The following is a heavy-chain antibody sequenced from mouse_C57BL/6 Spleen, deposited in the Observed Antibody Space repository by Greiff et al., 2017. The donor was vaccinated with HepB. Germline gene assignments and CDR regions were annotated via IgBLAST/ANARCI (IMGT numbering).Heavy chain of an antibody. CDR1: GFTFSDYG. D-gene: IGHD1-1*01. CDR3: ARQDYGSSYPWYFDV. CDR2: ISSGSSTI. J-gene: IGHJ1*03. Sequence: DVQLVESGGGLVKPGGSLKLSCAASGFTFSDYGMHWVRQAPEKGLEWVAYISSGSSTIYYADTVKGRFTISRDNAKNTLFLQMTSLRSEDTAMYYCARQDYGSSYPWYFDVWGTGTTVTVSS. V-gene: IGHV5-17*01.